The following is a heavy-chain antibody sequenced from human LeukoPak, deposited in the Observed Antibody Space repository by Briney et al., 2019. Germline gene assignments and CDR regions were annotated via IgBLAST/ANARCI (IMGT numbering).Heavy chain of an antibody. CDR2: INPNSGGT. J-gene: IGHJ6*02. V-gene: IGHV1-2*06. D-gene: IGHD2-2*01. Sequence: ASVKVSCKASGYTFTGYYMHWVRQAPGQGVEWMGRINPNSGGTNYAQKFQGRVTMTRDTSISTAYMELSRLRSDDTAVYYCASYLDIVVVPAAMFGGMDVWGQGTTVTVSS. CDR1: GYTFTGYY. CDR3: ASYLDIVVVPAAMFGGMDV.